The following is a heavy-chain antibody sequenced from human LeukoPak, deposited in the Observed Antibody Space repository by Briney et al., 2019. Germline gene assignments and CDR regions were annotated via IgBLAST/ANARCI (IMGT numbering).Heavy chain of an antibody. D-gene: IGHD4-11*01. J-gene: IGHJ5*02. CDR1: GYTFTTYA. Sequence: ASVKVSCKASGYTFTTYAISWVRQAPGQGLEWMGWISAYYGNTTYAQKFQGRVTMTTDTSTSTAYMELRSLRSDDTAVYYCASLQIPGWFDPWGQGTLVTVSS. V-gene: IGHV1-18*01. CDR3: ASLQIPGWFDP. CDR2: ISAYYGNT.